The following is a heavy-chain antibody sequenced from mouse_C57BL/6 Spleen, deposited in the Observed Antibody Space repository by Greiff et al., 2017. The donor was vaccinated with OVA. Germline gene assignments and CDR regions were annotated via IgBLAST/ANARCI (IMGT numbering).Heavy chain of an antibody. CDR2: INPNNGGT. V-gene: IGHV1-18*01. Sequence: EVQLQQSGPELVKPGASVKIPCKASGYTFTDYNMDWVKQSHGKSLEWIGDINPNNGGTIYNQKFKGKATLTVDKSSSTAYMELRSLTSEDTAVYYCARYGYGNFAYWGQGTLVTVSA. CDR1: GYTFTDYN. J-gene: IGHJ3*01. CDR3: ARYGYGNFAY. D-gene: IGHD2-1*01.